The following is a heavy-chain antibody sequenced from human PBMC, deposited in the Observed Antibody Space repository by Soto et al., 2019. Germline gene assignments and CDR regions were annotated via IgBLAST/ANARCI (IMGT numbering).Heavy chain of an antibody. D-gene: IGHD1-26*01. J-gene: IGHJ4*02. CDR2: IIPIFGTA. Sequence: QVQLVQSGAEVKKPGSSVKVSCKASGGTFSSYAISWVRQAPGQGLEWMGGIIPIFGTANYAQKFQGRVTITADKSTSTADMELSSLRSEYTAVYYCASPSRGGSPTYFDFLGQGTLGTVSS. CDR3: ASPSRGGSPTYFDF. V-gene: IGHV1-69*06. CDR1: GGTFSSYA.